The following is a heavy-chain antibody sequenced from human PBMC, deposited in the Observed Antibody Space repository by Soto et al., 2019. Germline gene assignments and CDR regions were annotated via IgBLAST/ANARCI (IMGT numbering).Heavy chain of an antibody. V-gene: IGHV3-33*01. J-gene: IGHJ4*02. CDR1: GFTFGSYG. CDR3: ARGFWSGLGVDY. Sequence: QVQLVESGGGVVQPGRSLRLSCAASGFTFGSYGMHWVRQAPGKGLEWVAVIWYDGSNKYYADSVKGRFTISRDNSKNTLYLQMNSLRAEDTAVYYCARGFWSGLGVDYWGQGTLVTVSS. CDR2: IWYDGSNK. D-gene: IGHD3-3*01.